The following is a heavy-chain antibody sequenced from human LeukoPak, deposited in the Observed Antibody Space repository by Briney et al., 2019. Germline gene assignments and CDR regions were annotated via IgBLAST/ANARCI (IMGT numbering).Heavy chain of an antibody. Sequence: XXXXVRQAPGKGLEWMGGFDPEDGETIYAQKFQGRVTLTEDTSTDTAYMELSSLRSEDTAVYHCARAPRNSSTMLDFWGQGTLVTISS. CDR2: FDPEDGET. CDR3: ARAPRNSSTMLDF. D-gene: IGHD6-13*01. V-gene: IGHV1-24*01. CDR1: X. J-gene: IGHJ4*02.